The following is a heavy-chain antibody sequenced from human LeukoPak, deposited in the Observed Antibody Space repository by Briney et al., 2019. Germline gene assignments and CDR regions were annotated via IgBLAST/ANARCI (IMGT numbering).Heavy chain of an antibody. Sequence: GGSLRLSCAASGFTFSSYSMNWVRQAPGKGLEWVAVISYDGSNKYYADSVKGRFTISRDNSKNTLYLQMNSLRAEDTGVYYCAKIGRAVGTDYWGQGTLVTVSS. J-gene: IGHJ4*02. CDR3: AKIGRAVGTDY. V-gene: IGHV3-30*18. D-gene: IGHD1-26*01. CDR1: GFTFSSYS. CDR2: ISYDGSNK.